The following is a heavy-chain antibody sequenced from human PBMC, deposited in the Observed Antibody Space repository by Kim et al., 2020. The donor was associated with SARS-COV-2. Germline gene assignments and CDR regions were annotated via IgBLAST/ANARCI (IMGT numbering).Heavy chain of an antibody. Sequence: LKSRVTITVDTSKNQFSLKLSSVTAADTAVYYCARDFSGSNYYDSLGMDVWGQGTTVTVSS. J-gene: IGHJ6*02. D-gene: IGHD3-22*01. V-gene: IGHV4-59*01. CDR3: ARDFSGSNYYDSLGMDV.